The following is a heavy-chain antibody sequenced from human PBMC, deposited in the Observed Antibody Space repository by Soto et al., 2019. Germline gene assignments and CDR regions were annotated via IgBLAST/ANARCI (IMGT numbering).Heavy chain of an antibody. CDR3: ARSLRFLEWSYGMDV. V-gene: IGHV1-2*02. J-gene: IGHJ6*02. D-gene: IGHD3-3*01. CDR1: GYTFTGYY. CDR2: INPNGGGT. Sequence: ASVKVSCKASGYTFTGYYMHWVRQAPGQGLEWMGWINPNGGGTNYAQKFQGRVTMTRDTSISTAYMELSRLRSDDTAVYYCARSLRFLEWSYGMDVWGQGTAVTVSS.